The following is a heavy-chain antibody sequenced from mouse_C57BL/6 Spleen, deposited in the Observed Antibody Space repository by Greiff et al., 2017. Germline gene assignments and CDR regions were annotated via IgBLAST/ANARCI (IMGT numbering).Heavy chain of an antibody. D-gene: IGHD4-1*01. V-gene: IGHV1-52*01. CDR3: AREGTVYYFDY. CDR1: GYTFTSYW. J-gene: IGHJ2*01. Sequence: QVQLKQSGAELVRPGSSVKLSCKASGYTFTSYWMHWVKQRPIQGLEWIGNIDPSDSETHYNQKFKDKATLTVDKSSSTAYMQLSSLTSEDSAVYYCAREGTVYYFDYWGQGTTLTVSS. CDR2: IDPSDSET.